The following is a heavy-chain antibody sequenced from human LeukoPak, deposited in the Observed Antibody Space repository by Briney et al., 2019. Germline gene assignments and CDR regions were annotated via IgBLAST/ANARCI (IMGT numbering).Heavy chain of an antibody. J-gene: IGHJ3*02. V-gene: IGHV1-2*02. CDR3: ARVWKDYGEMNAFDI. D-gene: IGHD4-17*01. Sequence: GASVKVSCKASGYTFTGYYMHWVRQAPGRGLEWMGWINPNSGGTNYAQKFQGRVTMTRDTSISTAYMELSRLRSDDTAVYYCARVWKDYGEMNAFDIWGQGTMVTVSS. CDR2: INPNSGGT. CDR1: GYTFTGYY.